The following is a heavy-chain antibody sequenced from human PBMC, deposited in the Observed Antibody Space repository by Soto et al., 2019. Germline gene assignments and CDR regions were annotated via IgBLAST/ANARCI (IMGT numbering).Heavy chain of an antibody. V-gene: IGHV3-74*01. D-gene: IGHD1-26*01. CDR2: IDPDGSDT. J-gene: IGHJ4*02. Sequence: GGSLRLSCAASGFAFSRFPMHWVRQAPGKGLVWVSRIDPDGSDTTYADSVKGRFTISRDNAKNIVYLQMSSLRAEDTALYYCATMAGTYPHWGQGTLVTVSS. CDR3: ATMAGTYPH. CDR1: GFAFSRFP.